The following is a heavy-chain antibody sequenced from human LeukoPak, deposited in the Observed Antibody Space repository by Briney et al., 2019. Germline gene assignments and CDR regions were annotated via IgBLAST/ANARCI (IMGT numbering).Heavy chain of an antibody. CDR3: AKAXSXWEXGDYLRSYFDY. J-gene: IGHJ4*02. V-gene: IGHV3-23*01. CDR1: GFTFSNYA. Sequence: GGSLRLSCAASGFTFSNYAMSWVRQAPGKGLQWVSAIGGSGGSTYYADSVKGRFTISRDNSKKTLYLQMNSLRAEEPAVYYCAKAXSXWEXGDYLRSYFDYWGQGTLVTVSS. D-gene: IGHD2/OR15-2a*01. CDR2: IGGSGGST.